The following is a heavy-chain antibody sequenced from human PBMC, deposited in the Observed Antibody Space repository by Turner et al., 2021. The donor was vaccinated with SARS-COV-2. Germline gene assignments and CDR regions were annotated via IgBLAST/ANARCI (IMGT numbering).Heavy chain of an antibody. CDR1: GGSISSSSYY. Sequence: QLQLQESGPGLVKTSETLSLTCTVSGGSISSSSYYWGWIRQPPGKGLEWIGSIYYSGSTYYNPSLKSRVTMSVDTSKNQFSLKLSSVTAADTAVYYCARAQQLVPDFDYWGQGTLVTVSS. CDR3: ARAQQLVPDFDY. V-gene: IGHV4-39*01. J-gene: IGHJ4*02. D-gene: IGHD6-13*01. CDR2: IYYSGST.